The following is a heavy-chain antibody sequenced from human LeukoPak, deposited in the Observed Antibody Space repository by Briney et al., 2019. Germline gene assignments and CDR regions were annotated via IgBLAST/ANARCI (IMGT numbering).Heavy chain of an antibody. CDR2: IIPIFGTA. Sequence: GASVKVSCKASGGTFSSYAISWVRQAPGQGLEWMGGIIPIFGTANYAQKFQGRVTITADESTSTAYMELSSLRSEDTAVYYCARASAIPYYYYYMDVWGKGTTVTISS. J-gene: IGHJ6*03. V-gene: IGHV1-69*01. CDR1: GGTFSSYA. CDR3: ARASAIPYYYYYMDV.